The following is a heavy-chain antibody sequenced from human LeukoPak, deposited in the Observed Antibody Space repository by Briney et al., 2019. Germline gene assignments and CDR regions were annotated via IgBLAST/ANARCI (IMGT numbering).Heavy chain of an antibody. CDR3: AREELSDGIDY. CDR2: IYYSGST. V-gene: IGHV4-39*07. D-gene: IGHD3-16*02. J-gene: IGHJ4*02. Sequence: SETLSLTCTVSGDSISSTGGYWGWIRQPPGKGLEFIGSIYYSGSTNYNPSLKSRVTISVDTSKNQFSLKLSSVTAADTAVYYCAREELSDGIDYWGQGTLVTVSS. CDR1: GDSISSTGGY.